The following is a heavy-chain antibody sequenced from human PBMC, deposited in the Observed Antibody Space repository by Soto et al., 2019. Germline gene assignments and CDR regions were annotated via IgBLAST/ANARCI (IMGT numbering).Heavy chain of an antibody. CDR2: ISAYNGNT. CDR1: GYTFTSYG. CDR3: AGEYYYGSGGAY. V-gene: IGHV1-18*01. D-gene: IGHD3-10*01. J-gene: IGHJ4*02. Sequence: QVQLVQSGAEVKKPGASVKVSCKASGYTFTSYGISWVRQAPGQGLEWMGWISAYNGNTNYAQKLQGRVTMTTDTATSTADMERRSLRSADTAVYYCAGEYYYGSGGAYWGQGTLVTVSS.